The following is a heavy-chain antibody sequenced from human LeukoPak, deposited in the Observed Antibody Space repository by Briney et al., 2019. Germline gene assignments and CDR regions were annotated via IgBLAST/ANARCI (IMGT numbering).Heavy chain of an antibody. CDR2: INHTGST. D-gene: IGHD6-19*01. CDR3: ARGRRSGFPPAPEYYYGMDV. V-gene: IGHV4-34*01. CDR1: GGSFSGYY. J-gene: IGHJ6*02. Sequence: SETPSLTCAVYGGSFSGYYWSWIRQPPGKGLEWIGEINHTGSTNYNPSLKSRVTISVDTSKNQFSLKLSSVTAADTAVYYCARGRRSGFPPAPEYYYGMDVWGQGTTVTVSS.